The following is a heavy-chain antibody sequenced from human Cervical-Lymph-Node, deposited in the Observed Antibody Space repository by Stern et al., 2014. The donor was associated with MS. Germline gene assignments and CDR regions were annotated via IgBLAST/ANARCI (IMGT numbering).Heavy chain of an antibody. CDR2: ISYDGDNK. Sequence: VQLVESGGGVVQPGRSLRLSCAASGFTFDSYAMHWVRQTPGKGLEWVAVISYDGDNKYYADSVKGRFTISRENSKNTLYLLMNSLRPEDTAVYYCARERFSSSSRLFDYWGQGALVTVTS. CDR1: GFTFDSYA. J-gene: IGHJ4*02. V-gene: IGHV3-30-3*01. CDR3: ARERFSSSSRLFDY. D-gene: IGHD6-6*01.